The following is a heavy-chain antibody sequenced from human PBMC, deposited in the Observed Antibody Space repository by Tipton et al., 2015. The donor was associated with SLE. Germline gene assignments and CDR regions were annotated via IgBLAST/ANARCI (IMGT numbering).Heavy chain of an antibody. CDR1: GGSISSSSYY. CDR2: INHSGST. J-gene: IGHJ4*02. V-gene: IGHV4-39*07. Sequence: TLSLTCTVSGGSISSSSYYWGWIRQPPGKGLEWIGEINHSGSTNYNPSLKSRVTISVDTSKNQFSLKLSSVTAADTAVYYCARGVVTDKGDYWGQGTLVTVSS. D-gene: IGHD4-23*01. CDR3: ARGVVTDKGDY.